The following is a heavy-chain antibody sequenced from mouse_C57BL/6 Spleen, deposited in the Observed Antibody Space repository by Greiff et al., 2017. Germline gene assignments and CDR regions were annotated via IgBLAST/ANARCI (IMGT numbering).Heavy chain of an antibody. CDR1: GFSLSTFGMG. D-gene: IGHD1-1*01. V-gene: IGHV8-8*01. CDR2: IWWDDDK. Sequence: QVTLKESGPGILQPSQTLSLTCSFSGFSLSTFGMGVGWIRQPSGKGLEWLAHIWWDDDKYYNPALKSRLTISKDTSKNQVFLKIANVDTADTATYYCARIYYYGSSYGNYAMDYWGQGTSVTVSS. J-gene: IGHJ4*01. CDR3: ARIYYYGSSYGNYAMDY.